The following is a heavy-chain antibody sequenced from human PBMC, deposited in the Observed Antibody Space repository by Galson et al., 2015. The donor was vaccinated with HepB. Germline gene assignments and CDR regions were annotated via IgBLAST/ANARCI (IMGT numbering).Heavy chain of an antibody. V-gene: IGHV3-23*01. CDR3: ARVYTSNWSPFFY. CDR1: GFTFSSYA. CDR2: ISGSGGST. D-gene: IGHD6-13*01. J-gene: IGHJ4*02. Sequence: SLRLSCAASGFTFSSYAMSWVRQAPGKGLEWVSAISGSGGSTYYADSVKGRFTISRDNSKNTLYLQMNSLRAEDTAVYYCARVYTSNWSPFFYWGQGTLVTVSP.